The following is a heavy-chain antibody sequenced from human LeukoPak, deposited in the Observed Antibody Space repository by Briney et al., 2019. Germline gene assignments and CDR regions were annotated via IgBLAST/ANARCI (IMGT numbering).Heavy chain of an antibody. J-gene: IGHJ4*02. V-gene: IGHV4-59*08. CDR1: GGSISSYY. D-gene: IGHD1-1*01. Sequence: SETLSLTCTVSGGSISSYYWSWIRQSPGKGLEWIGYIYYTGNTNYNPSLESRVIISVDTSKNQFSLTLTSVTAADTAVYYCARFATNNWYFDYWGQGTLVTVSS. CDR2: IYYTGNT. CDR3: ARFATNNWYFDY.